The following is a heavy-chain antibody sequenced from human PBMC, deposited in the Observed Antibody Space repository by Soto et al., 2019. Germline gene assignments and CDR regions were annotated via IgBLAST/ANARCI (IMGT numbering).Heavy chain of an antibody. Sequence: EXLEISCKRSGYXFAGYLLTWVRHKPGKGPEWIGRIDPSYSQTYYSPSFRVHVTISATKSITTVFLQLSSLRASYTAIYYCARQIYDSDTGPNFQYYFDSWGQGTPVTVSS. CDR2: IDPSYSQT. V-gene: IGHV5-10-1*01. CDR1: GYXFAGYL. CDR3: ARQIYDSDTGPNFQYYFDS. J-gene: IGHJ4*02. D-gene: IGHD3-22*01.